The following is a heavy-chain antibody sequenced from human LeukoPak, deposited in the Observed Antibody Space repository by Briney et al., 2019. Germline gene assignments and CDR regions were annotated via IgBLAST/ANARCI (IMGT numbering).Heavy chain of an antibody. Sequence: PGGSLRLSCAASGFTFSSYSMNWVRQAPGKGLEWVSSISSSSSYIYYADSVKGRFTISRDNAKNSLYLQMNSLRAEDTAVYYCARVSEWLGTFDYWGQGTLVTVSS. J-gene: IGHJ4*02. CDR2: ISSSSSYI. D-gene: IGHD6-19*01. V-gene: IGHV3-21*01. CDR3: ARVSEWLGTFDY. CDR1: GFTFSSYS.